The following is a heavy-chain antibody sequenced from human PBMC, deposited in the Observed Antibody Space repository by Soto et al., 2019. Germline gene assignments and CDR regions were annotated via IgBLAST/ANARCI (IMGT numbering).Heavy chain of an antibody. CDR3: ARGREGGGAS. CDR1: GGSFSGNY. J-gene: IGHJ5*02. V-gene: IGHV4-34*01. CDR2: INPSGST. D-gene: IGHD1-26*01. Sequence: QVQLQQWDAGLLKPSETLSLTCGVYGGSFSGNYWSWIRQPPGEGLEWIGEINPSGSTNYSPSLKSRATISADTSKNQFSLKLSSVIAADTAVYYCARGREGGGASWGQGTLVTVSS.